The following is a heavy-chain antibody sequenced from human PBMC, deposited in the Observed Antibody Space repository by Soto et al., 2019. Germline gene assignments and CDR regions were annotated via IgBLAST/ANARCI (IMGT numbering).Heavy chain of an antibody. V-gene: IGHV1-46*01. D-gene: IGHD6-13*01. CDR1: GYTVTSYY. Sequence: ASVKVSCKASGYTVTSYYMHWVRQAPGQGLEWMGIINPSGGSTSYAQKFQGRVTMTRDTSTSTVYMELSSLRSEDTAVYYCARDRVAAAGDYWGKGTLVTVSS. J-gene: IGHJ4*02. CDR3: ARDRVAAAGDY. CDR2: INPSGGST.